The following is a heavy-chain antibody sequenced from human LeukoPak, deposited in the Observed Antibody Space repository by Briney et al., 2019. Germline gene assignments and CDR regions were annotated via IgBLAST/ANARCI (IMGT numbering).Heavy chain of an antibody. CDR2: MNPNSSNT. V-gene: IGHV1-8*03. D-gene: IGHD6-13*01. J-gene: IGHJ3*02. CDR1: GYTFTSYD. Sequence: GASVKVSCKASGYTFTSYDINWVRQATGQGLEWMGWMNPNSSNTGYAQKFQGRVTITRNTSISTAYMELSSLRSEDTAVYYCATGTGYSSSYDAFDIWGQGTMVTVSS. CDR3: ATGTGYSSSYDAFDI.